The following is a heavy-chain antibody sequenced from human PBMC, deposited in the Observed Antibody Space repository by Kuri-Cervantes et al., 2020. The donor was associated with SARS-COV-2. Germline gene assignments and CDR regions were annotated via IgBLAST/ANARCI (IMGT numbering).Heavy chain of an antibody. CDR2: INPNSGGT. V-gene: IGHV1-2*02. D-gene: IGHD2-2*01. J-gene: IGHJ6*03. CDR1: GYTFTGYY. CDR3: TRGYCSSTSRHNYYHYMDV. Sequence: ASVKVSCKASGYTFTGYYMHWVRQAPGQGLEWMGWINPNSGGTNYAQKFQGRVTMTRDTSISTAYMELSRLRSDDTAVYYCTRGYCSSTSRHNYYHYMDVWGKGTTVTVSS.